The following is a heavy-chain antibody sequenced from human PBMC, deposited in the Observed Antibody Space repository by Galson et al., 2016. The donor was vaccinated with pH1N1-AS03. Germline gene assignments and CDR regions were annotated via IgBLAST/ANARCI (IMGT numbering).Heavy chain of an antibody. CDR1: GGTFGTSA. V-gene: IGHV1-69*04. D-gene: IGHD3-16*01. CDR2: LTPMLNVT. J-gene: IGHJ4*02. Sequence: SVKVSCKASGGTFGTSAISWVRQAPGQGPEWMGRLTPMLNVTSYAQKFQGRVTLTAGTSTSTVYMELSSLRSDDTAVYYCATPGGVGYLDNWGRGTLVTVSS. CDR3: ATPGGVGYLDN.